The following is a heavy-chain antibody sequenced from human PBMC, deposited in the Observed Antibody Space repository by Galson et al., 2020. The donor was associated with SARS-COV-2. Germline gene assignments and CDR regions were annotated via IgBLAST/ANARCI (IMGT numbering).Heavy chain of an antibody. V-gene: IGHV4-39*01. Sequence: SETLSLTCTVSGGSISSSNYYWGWIRQSPGIGLEWIGTISYTGITYYSASLRSPVTMSVDTSKNQVSLKLTSVIAADTGVFYCARLSSRYGGNSNWFDPWGPGTLVTVSS. CDR1: GGSISSSNYY. D-gene: IGHD2-21*02. J-gene: IGHJ5*02. CDR2: ISYTGIT. CDR3: ARLSSRYGGNSNWFDP.